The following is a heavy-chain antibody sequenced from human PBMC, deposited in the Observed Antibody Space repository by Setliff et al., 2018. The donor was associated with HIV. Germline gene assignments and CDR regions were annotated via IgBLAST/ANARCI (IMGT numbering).Heavy chain of an antibody. D-gene: IGHD2-2*02. Sequence: ESLKLSCQGSGYTFTKYWIGWVRQMPGKGLEWMGVIYPVDSDTRYSPSFQGQVTISADRSISTAYLQWSSLKASDTAMYYCVRPGCSTSSCYSSNGSDLWGPGTMVTVSS. CDR2: IYPVDSDT. CDR3: VRPGCSTSSCYSSNGSDL. J-gene: IGHJ3*01. V-gene: IGHV5-51*01. CDR1: GYTFTKYW.